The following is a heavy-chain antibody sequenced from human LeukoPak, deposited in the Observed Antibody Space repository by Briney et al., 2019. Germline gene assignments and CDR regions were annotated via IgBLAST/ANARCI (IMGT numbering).Heavy chain of an antibody. CDR3: ARDTARITIFGVAKYMDV. J-gene: IGHJ6*03. CDR1: GYTFTDYY. D-gene: IGHD3-3*01. V-gene: IGHV1-2*02. Sequence: ASVKVSCKASGYTFTDYYIHWVRQAPGQGLEWMGWINPNSGGTKYAQKFQGRVTMTRDTSISLAYMELSRLRSDDTAVYYCARDTARITIFGVAKYMDVWGKGTTVTASS. CDR2: INPNSGGT.